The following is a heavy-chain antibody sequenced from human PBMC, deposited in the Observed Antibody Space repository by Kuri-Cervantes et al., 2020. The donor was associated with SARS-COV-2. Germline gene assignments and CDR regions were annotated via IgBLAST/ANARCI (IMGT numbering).Heavy chain of an antibody. CDR2: IYYSGST. J-gene: IGHJ6*03. CDR1: GGSISGHY. V-gene: IGHV4-59*11. Sequence: SETLSLTCTVSGGSISGHYWSWIRQPPGKGLEWIGYIYYSGSTNYNPSLKSRVTISVDTSKNQFSLKLSPVTAADTAVYYCARHRKIYDYWGGRGYFYYYMDVCGSGTTVTVSS. CDR3: ARHRKIYDYWGGRGYFYYYMDV. D-gene: IGHD3-3*01.